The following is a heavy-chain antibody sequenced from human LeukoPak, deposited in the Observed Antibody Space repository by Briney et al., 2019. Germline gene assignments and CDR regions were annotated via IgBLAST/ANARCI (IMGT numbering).Heavy chain of an antibody. Sequence: KPSETLSLTCTVSGGSISSADHYWSWIRQPPGKGLEWIGYIYHTGNTYYNPSLKSRLILSVDTSKNQFSLRLFSVTAADTAVYYCAKYQTSWFDPWGRGTLVTVSS. CDR3: AKYQTSWFDP. CDR2: IYHTGNT. V-gene: IGHV4-30-4*01. J-gene: IGHJ5*02. CDR1: GGSISSADHY. D-gene: IGHD2/OR15-2a*01.